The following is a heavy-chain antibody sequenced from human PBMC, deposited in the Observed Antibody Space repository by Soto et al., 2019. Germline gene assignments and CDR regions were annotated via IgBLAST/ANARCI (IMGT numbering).Heavy chain of an antibody. Sequence: ETLSLTCTVSGVSMTSYYWTWIRQPAGRGLEWIGRVYSSGGTHYNPSLKSRVTISLDTSKNQFSLRLLSVTDADTAVYFCARGQRFSDWFDPWGQGTLVTVSS. D-gene: IGHD3-3*01. J-gene: IGHJ5*02. V-gene: IGHV4-4*07. CDR1: GVSMTSYY. CDR2: VYSSGGT. CDR3: ARGQRFSDWFDP.